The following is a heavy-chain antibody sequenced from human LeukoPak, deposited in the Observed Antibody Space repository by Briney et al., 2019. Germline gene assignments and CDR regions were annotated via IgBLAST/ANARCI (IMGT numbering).Heavy chain of an antibody. J-gene: IGHJ4*02. CDR2: ISGSGGST. Sequence: GGSLRLSCAASRFTFSNYAMSWVRQAPGKGLEWVSTISGSGGSTYYADSVKGRFTISRDNSKNTLHLQMNSLRAEDTAIYYCAKSAYYDSSGFYREYYFDYWGQGTLVTASS. CDR3: AKSAYYDSSGFYREYYFDY. CDR1: RFTFSNYA. V-gene: IGHV3-23*01. D-gene: IGHD3-22*01.